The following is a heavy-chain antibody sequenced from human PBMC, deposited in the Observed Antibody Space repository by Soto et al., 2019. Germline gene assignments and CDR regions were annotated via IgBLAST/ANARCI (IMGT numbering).Heavy chain of an antibody. J-gene: IGHJ3*02. CDR3: ARYWNAGTLYGAFDI. V-gene: IGHV1-18*01. CDR2: ISAYNGNT. D-gene: IGHD4-17*01. CDR1: GYTFISYG. Sequence: QVQLVQSGAEVKKPGASVKVSCKASGYTFISYGISWVRQAPGQGLEWMGWISAYNGNTNYAQKFRGRLTITADKATNTAYMELNSLRPEDTATYYCARYWNAGTLYGAFDIWGQGTTVIVS.